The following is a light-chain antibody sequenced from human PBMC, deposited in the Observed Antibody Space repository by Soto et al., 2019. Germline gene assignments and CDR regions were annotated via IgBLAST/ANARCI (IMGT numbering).Light chain of an antibody. CDR3: SSYTSSTTLSVV. Sequence: QSALTQPASVSGSPGQSITISCTGTSSDVGGYNYVSWYQQHPGKAPKLMIYGVTNRPSWVSNRFSGSKSGNTASLTISGLLAEDEADYYCSSYTSSTTLSVVFGGGTKLTVL. CDR2: GVT. J-gene: IGLJ2*01. CDR1: SSDVGGYNY. V-gene: IGLV2-14*01.